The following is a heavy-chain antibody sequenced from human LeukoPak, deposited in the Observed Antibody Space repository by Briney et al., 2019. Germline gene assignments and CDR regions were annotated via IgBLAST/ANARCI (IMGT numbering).Heavy chain of an antibody. CDR2: ISSSSSYI. CDR1: GFTFSSYA. CDR3: ARDDKATGFDY. D-gene: IGHD1-26*01. J-gene: IGHJ4*02. V-gene: IGHV3-21*01. Sequence: NPGGSLRLSCAASGFTFSSYAMSWDRQAPGKGLEWVSSISSSSSYIYYADSVKGRFTISRDNAKNSLYLQMNTLRAEDTAVYYCARDDKATGFDYWGQGTLVTVSS.